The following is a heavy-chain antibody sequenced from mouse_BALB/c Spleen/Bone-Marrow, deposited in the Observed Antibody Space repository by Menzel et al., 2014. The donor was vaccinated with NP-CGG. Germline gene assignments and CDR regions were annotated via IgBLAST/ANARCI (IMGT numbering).Heavy chain of an antibody. CDR2: IYPGNSDT. CDR1: GYTFTSYR. CDR3: SRWNYYGSGYDY. D-gene: IGHD1-1*01. J-gene: IGHJ2*01. V-gene: IGHV1-5*01. Sequence: EVKLMESGTVLARPGASVKMSCKASGYTFTSYRMHWVKQRPGQGLEWIGAIYPGNSDTSYNQKFKGKAKLNAVTSTSSDYMEHSSLTNEDSAVYYCSRWNYYGSGYDYWGQGTTLTVSS.